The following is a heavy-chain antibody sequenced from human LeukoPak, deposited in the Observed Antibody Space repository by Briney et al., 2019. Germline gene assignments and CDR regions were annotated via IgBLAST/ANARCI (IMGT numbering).Heavy chain of an antibody. CDR1: GFTFSSYA. V-gene: IGHV3-23*01. Sequence: GGSLRLSCAASGFTFSSYAMSWVRQAPGKGLEWVSAISGSGGSTYYADSVKGRFTISRDNSKNTLYLQMNSLRAEDTAVYYCAKAGEGYYYDSSGYYYDYWGKGTLVTVPS. D-gene: IGHD3-22*01. J-gene: IGHJ4*02. CDR3: AKAGEGYYYDSSGYYYDY. CDR2: ISGSGGST.